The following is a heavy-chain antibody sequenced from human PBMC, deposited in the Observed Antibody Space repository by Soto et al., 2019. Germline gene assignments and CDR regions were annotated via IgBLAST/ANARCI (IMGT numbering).Heavy chain of an antibody. D-gene: IGHD6-19*01. Sequence: GESLTLSFAASGLTFSDYYMSWTRQAPGKRLEWVSYISSSSSYTNYADSVKGRFTISRDNAKNSLYLQMNSLRAEDTALYYCASEVSGSSGWTYWGQGTLVTVSS. J-gene: IGHJ4*02. CDR1: GLTFSDYY. V-gene: IGHV3-11*06. CDR3: ASEVSGSSGWTY. CDR2: ISSSSSYT.